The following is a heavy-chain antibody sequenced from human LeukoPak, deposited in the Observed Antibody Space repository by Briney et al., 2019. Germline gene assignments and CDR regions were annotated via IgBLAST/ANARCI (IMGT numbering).Heavy chain of an antibody. Sequence: PGGSLRLSCAASGFTFSSYAMSWVRQAPGKGLEWVSAISGSGGSTYYADSVKGRFTISRDNSKNTLYLQMNSLRAEDTAVYYCASDIVVVPAAMDYYMDVWGQGTLVTVSS. D-gene: IGHD2-2*01. CDR1: GFTFSSYA. CDR3: ASDIVVVPAAMDYYMDV. CDR2: ISGSGGST. V-gene: IGHV3-23*01. J-gene: IGHJ4*02.